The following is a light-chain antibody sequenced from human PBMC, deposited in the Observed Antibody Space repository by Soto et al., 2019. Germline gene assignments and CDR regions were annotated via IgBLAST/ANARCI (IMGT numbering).Light chain of an antibody. V-gene: IGKV2-28*01. CDR3: MHALQTPGYS. Sequence: DIVMTQSPLSLPVTPGEPASISCRSSQSLLHSDGYNYLDWYLQKPGQSPQLLIYLGSYRASGVPDRFSGSGSGTDFTLRISRVEAEDVGVYYCMHALQTPGYSVGQGAKIEIK. CDR1: QSLLHSDGYNY. J-gene: IGKJ2*01. CDR2: LGS.